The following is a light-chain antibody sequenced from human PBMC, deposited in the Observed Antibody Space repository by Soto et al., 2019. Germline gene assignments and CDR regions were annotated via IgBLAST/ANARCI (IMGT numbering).Light chain of an antibody. CDR3: QQYESSRT. V-gene: IGKV3-20*01. Sequence: EIVLTQSPGTLSLTPGERATLSCRASQSVSSTFLAWYQQKPGQAPKVLNYGASTRATGIPDRFSGSGSGTDFTLTISRLEPEDFAMYYCQQYESSRTFGQGTKVEMK. CDR2: GAS. J-gene: IGKJ1*01. CDR1: QSVSSTF.